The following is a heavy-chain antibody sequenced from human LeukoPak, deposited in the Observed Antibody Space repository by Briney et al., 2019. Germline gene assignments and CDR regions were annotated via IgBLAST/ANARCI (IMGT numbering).Heavy chain of an antibody. CDR2: IVVDSGNT. Sequence: SVKVSCKASGFTFTSSAMQWVRQARGQRLEWIGWIVVDSGNTNYAQKFQERVTITRDMSTSTAYMELSSLRSEDTAVYYCAAGYSSSWDTTLPVFDYWGQGTLVTVSS. D-gene: IGHD6-13*01. J-gene: IGHJ4*02. CDR3: AAGYSSSWDTTLPVFDY. V-gene: IGHV1-58*02. CDR1: GFTFTSSA.